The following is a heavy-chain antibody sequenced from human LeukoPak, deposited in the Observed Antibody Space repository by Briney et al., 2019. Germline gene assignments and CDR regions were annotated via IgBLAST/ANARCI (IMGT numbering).Heavy chain of an antibody. CDR3: SRDTFGGQDA. J-gene: IGHJ5*02. V-gene: IGHV3-74*01. CDR1: GFTFSSNW. CDR2: ISPDGTTT. Sequence: GGSLRLSCAASGFTFSSNWMHWVRHAPGKGLVWVSRISPDGTTTTYADSVKGRFTISRDSAENTLFLQMNSLRAEDTAVYYCSRDTFGGQDAWGQGTLVTVSS. D-gene: IGHD4-23*01.